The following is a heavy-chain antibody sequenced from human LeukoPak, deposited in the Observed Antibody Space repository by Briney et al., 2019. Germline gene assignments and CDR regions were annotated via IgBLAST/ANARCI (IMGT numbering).Heavy chain of an antibody. D-gene: IGHD3-3*01. J-gene: IGHJ4*02. CDR3: TASFRGGYDY. Sequence: SETLSLTCTVSGGSISSYYWSWVRQPPGKGLEWIGYIYNSGSTNYNPSLKSRVTISVDTSKNQFSLKLSSVTAADTAVYYCTASFRGGYDYWGQGTLVTVSS. CDR2: IYNSGST. V-gene: IGHV4-59*01. CDR1: GGSISSYY.